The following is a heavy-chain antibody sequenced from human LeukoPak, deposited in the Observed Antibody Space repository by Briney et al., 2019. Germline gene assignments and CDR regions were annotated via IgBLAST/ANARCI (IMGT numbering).Heavy chain of an antibody. CDR1: GGSISRYY. Sequence: PSETLSLTCTVSGGSISRYYWSWIRQPPGKGLQWIGYFYYSGSTNCNPSLKSRVTMSVDTSKNQFSLKLTSVTAADTAVYYCAREIATSGGNSRALDYWGQGTLVTVSS. D-gene: IGHD4-23*01. V-gene: IGHV4-59*12. CDR3: AREIATSGGNSRALDY. J-gene: IGHJ4*02. CDR2: FYYSGST.